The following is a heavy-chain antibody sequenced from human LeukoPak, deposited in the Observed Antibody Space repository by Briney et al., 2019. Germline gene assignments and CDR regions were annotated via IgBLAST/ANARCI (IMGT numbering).Heavy chain of an antibody. CDR3: AKNPAGFHGSGSLSHYFDY. J-gene: IGHJ4*02. V-gene: IGHV3-23*01. Sequence: GGSLRLSCAASESTFSSYAMSGVRQAQGKGLEWFSAISGSGSSTYYADSVKGRFTISRDNSKNTLYLQMNSLRAEDTAVYYCAKNPAGFHGSGSLSHYFDYWGQGTLVTVSS. CDR2: ISGSGSST. D-gene: IGHD3-10*01. CDR1: ESTFSSYA.